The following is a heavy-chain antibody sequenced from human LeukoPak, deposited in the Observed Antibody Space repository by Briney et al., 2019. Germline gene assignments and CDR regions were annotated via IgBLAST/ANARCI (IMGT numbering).Heavy chain of an antibody. Sequence: GGSLRLSCPASEFSFDYYWMHWVRQAQGKGRGWVACINSDGTSINYADFVKGRFTTSRDNARNTLYLQMNNLRFEDTAVYYCVGVPQTNWQQFNRGGQGTLATVSA. J-gene: IGHJ5*02. D-gene: IGHD2-8*01. CDR2: INSDGTSI. CDR3: VGVPQTNWQQFNR. V-gene: IGHV3-74*01. CDR1: EFSFDYYW.